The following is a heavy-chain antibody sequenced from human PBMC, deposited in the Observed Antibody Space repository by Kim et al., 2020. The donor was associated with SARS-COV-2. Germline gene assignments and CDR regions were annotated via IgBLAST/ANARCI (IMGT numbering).Heavy chain of an antibody. CDR3: ARQSPATEYYYYYYGMDV. Sequence: SETLSLTCTVSGGSISSSSYYWGWIRQPPGKGLEWIGSIYYSGSTYYNPSLKSRVTISVDTSKNQFSLKLSSVTAADTAVYYCARQSPATEYYYYYYGMDVWGQGTTVTVSS. CDR2: IYYSGST. CDR1: GGSISSSSYY. J-gene: IGHJ6*02. V-gene: IGHV4-39*01. D-gene: IGHD3-10*01.